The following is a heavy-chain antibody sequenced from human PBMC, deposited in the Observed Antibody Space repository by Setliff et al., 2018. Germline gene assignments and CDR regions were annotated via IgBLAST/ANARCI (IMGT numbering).Heavy chain of an antibody. CDR2: IKQDGSEK. J-gene: IGHJ4*02. CDR1: EFTFSLYW. CDR3: TRASSIAVAGSSI. V-gene: IGHV3-7*03. D-gene: IGHD6-19*01. Sequence: GGSLRLSCVASEFTFSLYWMTWVRQAPGKGLEWVANIKQDGSEKYYVDSVKGRFTISRDNAKNSLYLQMNSLKTEDTAVYYCTRASSIAVAGSSIWGQGTLVTVSS.